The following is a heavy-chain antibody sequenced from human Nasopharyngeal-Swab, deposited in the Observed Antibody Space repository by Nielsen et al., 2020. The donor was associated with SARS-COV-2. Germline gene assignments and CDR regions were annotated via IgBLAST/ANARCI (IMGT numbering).Heavy chain of an antibody. CDR1: GGSISSSSYY. CDR3: ARHRGLRSYYYGMDV. CDR2: ISYSGST. D-gene: IGHD4-17*01. V-gene: IGHV4-39*01. Sequence: SETLSLTCTVSGGSISSSSYYWGWIRQPPGKGLEWIGSISYSGSTYYNPSLKSRVTISVDTSKNQFSLKLTSVTAAETAVYYCARHRGLRSYYYGMDVWGQGTTVTVSS. J-gene: IGHJ6*02.